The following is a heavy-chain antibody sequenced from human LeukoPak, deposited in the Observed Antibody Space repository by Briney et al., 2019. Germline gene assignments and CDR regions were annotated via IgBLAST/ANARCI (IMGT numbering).Heavy chain of an antibody. CDR1: GGTFSSYA. CDR2: IIPIYGTA. V-gene: IGHV1-69*01. Sequence: ASVKVPCKASGGTFSSYAISWVRQAPGQGLEWMGGIIPIYGTANYAQKFQGRVTITADESTSTAYMELSSLRSEDTAVYYCARGIDGSPNWFDPWGQGTLVTVSS. D-gene: IGHD5-24*01. J-gene: IGHJ5*02. CDR3: ARGIDGSPNWFDP.